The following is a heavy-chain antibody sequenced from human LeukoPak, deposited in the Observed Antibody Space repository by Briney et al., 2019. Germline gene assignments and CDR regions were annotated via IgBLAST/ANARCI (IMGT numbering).Heavy chain of an antibody. CDR1: GDSVSSYSAA. Sequence: SQTLSLTFAISGDSVSSYSAAWSWLTQSPSRGLEWLGRTYYRSKWYNDYAVSVKSRITINPDTSKNQFSLQLTSVTPEDTAVYYCARSGGHDAFDIWGQGTMVTVSS. D-gene: IGHD4-23*01. CDR3: ARSGGHDAFDI. CDR2: TYYRSKWYN. J-gene: IGHJ3*02. V-gene: IGHV6-1*01.